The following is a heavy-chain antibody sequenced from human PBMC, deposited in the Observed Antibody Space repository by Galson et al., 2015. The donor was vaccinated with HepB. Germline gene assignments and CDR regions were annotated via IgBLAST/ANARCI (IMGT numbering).Heavy chain of an antibody. CDR1: GYTFTSYG. CDR2: ISAYNGNT. J-gene: IGHJ4*02. CDR3: SRASHRRRIVGATTEGY. V-gene: IGHV1-18*01. Sequence: SVKVSCKASGYTFTSYGISWVRQAPGQGLEWMGWISAYNGNTNYAQKLQGRVTMTTDTSTSTAYMELRSLRSDDTAVYYCSRASHRRRIVGATTEGYWGQGTLVAVSS. D-gene: IGHD1-26*01.